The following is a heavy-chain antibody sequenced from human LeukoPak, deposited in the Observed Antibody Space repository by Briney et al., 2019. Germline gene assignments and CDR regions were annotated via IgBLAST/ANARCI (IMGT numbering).Heavy chain of an antibody. CDR2: ISSSGSTI. Sequence: PGGSLRLSCAASGFTFSSYEMNWVRQAPGKGLEWVSYISSSGSTIYYADSVKGRFTISRDNAKNSLYLQMNSLRAEDTAVYYCARAHVRSSSGSYNFRFYLDYYYYYMDVWGKGTTVTISS. CDR1: GFTFSSYE. CDR3: ARAHVRSSSGSYNFRFYLDYYYYYMDV. D-gene: IGHD3-10*01. V-gene: IGHV3-48*03. J-gene: IGHJ6*03.